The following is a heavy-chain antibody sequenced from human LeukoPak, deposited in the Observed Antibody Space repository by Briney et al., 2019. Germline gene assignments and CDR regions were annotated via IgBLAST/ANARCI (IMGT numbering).Heavy chain of an antibody. CDR1: GYSISSGYY. D-gene: IGHD1-26*01. CDR3: ARHTVSGSSHDY. CDR2: IYHSGST. J-gene: IGHJ4*02. Sequence: SETLSLTCTVSGYSISSGYYWGWIRQPPGKGLEWIGSIYHSGSTYYNPSLKSRVTISVDTSKNQFSLKLTSVTAADTAVYYCARHTVSGSSHDYWGQGTLVTVSS. V-gene: IGHV4-38-2*02.